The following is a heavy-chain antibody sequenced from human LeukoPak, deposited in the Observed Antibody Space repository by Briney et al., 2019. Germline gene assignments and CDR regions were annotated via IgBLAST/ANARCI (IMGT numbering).Heavy chain of an antibody. Sequence: PSETLSLTCTVSGGSISSYSWSWIRQPPGKGLEWIGYIYYSGSTNYNPSLRSRVTISVDTSKNQFSLKLSSVTAADTAVYYCARFSVGVNTPFDYWGQGILVTVSS. D-gene: IGHD3-10*01. CDR3: ARFSVGVNTPFDY. V-gene: IGHV4-59*01. CDR2: IYYSGST. J-gene: IGHJ4*02. CDR1: GGSISSYS.